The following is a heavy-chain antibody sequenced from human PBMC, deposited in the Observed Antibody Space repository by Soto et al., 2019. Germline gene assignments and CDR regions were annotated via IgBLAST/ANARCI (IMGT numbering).Heavy chain of an antibody. CDR3: ARETGYSSGWRQDY. CDR1: GFTVSSNY. D-gene: IGHD6-19*01. Sequence: GGSLSLSCAASGFTVSSNYMSWVRQAPGKGLEWVSVIYSGGSTYYADSVKGRFTISRDNAKNTLYLQMNSLRVEDTAVYYCARETGYSSGWRQDYWGQGTLVTVSS. J-gene: IGHJ4*02. V-gene: IGHV3-66*01. CDR2: IYSGGST.